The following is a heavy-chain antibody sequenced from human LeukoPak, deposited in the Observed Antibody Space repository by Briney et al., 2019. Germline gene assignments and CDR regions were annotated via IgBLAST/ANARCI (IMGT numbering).Heavy chain of an antibody. J-gene: IGHJ5*02. CDR3: ARYRELLGWFDP. CDR1: GGSISSYY. CDR2: IYYSGST. Sequence: KASETLSLTCTVSGGSISSYYWSWIRQPPGKGLEWLGYIYYSGSTNYNPSLKSRVTISVDTSMNQFSLKLSSVTAADTAVYYCARYRELLGWFDPWGQGTLVTVSS. D-gene: IGHD1-26*01. V-gene: IGHV4-59*08.